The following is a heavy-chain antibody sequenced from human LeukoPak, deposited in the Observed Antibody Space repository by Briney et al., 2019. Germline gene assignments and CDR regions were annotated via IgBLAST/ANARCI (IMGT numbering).Heavy chain of an antibody. CDR1: GYTFTNYY. V-gene: IGHV1-8*01. D-gene: IGHD3-9*01. J-gene: IGHJ4*02. CDR3: ARRPYKYYDILTGSYRSEFEY. CDR2: MNPNSGNT. Sequence: ASVKVSCKASGYTFTNYYINWVRQATGQGLEWMGWMNPNSGNTGYAQKFQGRVTMTRNTSISTAYMELSSLRSEDTAMYYCARRPYKYYDILTGSYRSEFEYWGQGTLVTVSS.